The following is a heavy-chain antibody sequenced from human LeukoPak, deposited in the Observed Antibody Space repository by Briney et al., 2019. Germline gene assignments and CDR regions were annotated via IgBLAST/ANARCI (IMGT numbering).Heavy chain of an antibody. V-gene: IGHV4-39*07. CDR3: ARFSGYDNYFDY. Sequence: SETLSLTCTVSGGSISSSSYYWGWIRQPPGKGLEWIGSIYYSGSTYYNPSLKSRVTISVDTSKNQFSLKLTSVTAADTAVYYCARFSGYDNYFDYWGQGALVTVSS. CDR2: IYYSGST. D-gene: IGHD5-12*01. J-gene: IGHJ4*02. CDR1: GGSISSSSYY.